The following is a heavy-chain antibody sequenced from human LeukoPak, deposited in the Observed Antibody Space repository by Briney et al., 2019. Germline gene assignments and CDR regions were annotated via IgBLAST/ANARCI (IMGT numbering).Heavy chain of an antibody. CDR2: IDYSGST. V-gene: IGHV4-39*02. J-gene: IGHJ4*02. D-gene: IGHD1-26*01. CDR3: ENYSGSHWFAPSIDY. Sequence: SETLSLTCTVSGGSISSSYNYWAWIRQPPGKGLEWIGNIDYSGSTYYNPSLKSRVTISIDTSKSPFSLKLSSVTGADAAVNYCENYSGSHWFAPSIDYWGQGTLVSVSS. CDR1: GGSISSSYNY.